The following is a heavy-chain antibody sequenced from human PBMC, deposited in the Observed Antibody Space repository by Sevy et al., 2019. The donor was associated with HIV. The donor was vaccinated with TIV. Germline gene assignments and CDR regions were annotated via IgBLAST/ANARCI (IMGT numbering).Heavy chain of an antibody. Sequence: SETLSLTCTVSGGSISSYYWSWIRQPPGKGLEWLGYIYYSGSTNYNPSLKSRVTISVDTSKNQFSLKLSSVTAADTAVYYCARVMGGWPPDYWGQGTLVTVSS. D-gene: IGHD6-19*01. J-gene: IGHJ4*02. CDR3: ARVMGGWPPDY. CDR1: GGSISSYY. V-gene: IGHV4-59*01. CDR2: IYYSGST.